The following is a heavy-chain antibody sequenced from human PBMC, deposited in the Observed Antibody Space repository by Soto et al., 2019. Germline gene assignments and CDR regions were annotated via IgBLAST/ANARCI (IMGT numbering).Heavy chain of an antibody. CDR2: MNPNSANT. J-gene: IGHJ5*02. Sequence: QVQLVQSGAEVQRPGASVKVSCRASGYAFGDYDISWVRQAPGQGLEWMGWMNPNSANTGYAQKCQGRVSMTRDMSRSTAYMELSRLRPEDTAIYYCARMATYGTLNWFDPWGQGALVTVSS. CDR1: GYAFGDYD. CDR3: ARMATYGTLNWFDP. V-gene: IGHV1-8*01. D-gene: IGHD1-1*01.